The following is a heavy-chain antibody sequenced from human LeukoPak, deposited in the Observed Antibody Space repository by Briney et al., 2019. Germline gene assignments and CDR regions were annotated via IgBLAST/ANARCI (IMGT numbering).Heavy chain of an antibody. V-gene: IGHV3-23*01. J-gene: IGHJ4*02. CDR1: GFTFSSYA. CDR3: AKVQRKTGYSSSGDY. D-gene: IGHD6-13*01. Sequence: GGSLRLSCAASGFTFSSYAMSWVRQAPGKGLEWVSDISGSGGSTYYADSVKGRFTISRDNSKNTLYLQMNSLRAEDTAVYYCAKVQRKTGYSSSGDYWGQGTLVTVSS. CDR2: ISGSGGST.